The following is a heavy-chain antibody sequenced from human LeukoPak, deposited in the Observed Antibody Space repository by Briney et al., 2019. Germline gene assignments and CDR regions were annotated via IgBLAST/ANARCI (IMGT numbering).Heavy chain of an antibody. V-gene: IGHV4-34*01. J-gene: IGHJ1*01. CDR2: INHSGST. D-gene: IGHD6-6*01. CDR1: GGSFSGYY. Sequence: SETLSLTCAVYGGSFSGYYRSWIRQPPGKGLEWIGEINHSGSTNYNPSLKSRVTISVDTSKNQFSLKLSSVTAADTAVYYCARGRPSIAARPVYFQHWGQGTLVTVSS. CDR3: ARGRPSIAARPVYFQH.